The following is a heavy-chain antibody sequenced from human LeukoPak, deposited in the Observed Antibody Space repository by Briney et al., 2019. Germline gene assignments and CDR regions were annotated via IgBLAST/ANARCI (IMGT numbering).Heavy chain of an antibody. CDR1: GFTFSSYA. Sequence: PGGSLRLSCAASGFTFSSYAMHWVRQAPGKGLEWVAVISYDGSNKYYADSVKGRFTISRDNSNTTLYLQMNSLRAEDTAVYYCARGGYDYGDLYGMDVWGQGTTVTVSS. D-gene: IGHD4-17*01. CDR3: ARGGYDYGDLYGMDV. J-gene: IGHJ6*02. V-gene: IGHV3-30*04. CDR2: ISYDGSNK.